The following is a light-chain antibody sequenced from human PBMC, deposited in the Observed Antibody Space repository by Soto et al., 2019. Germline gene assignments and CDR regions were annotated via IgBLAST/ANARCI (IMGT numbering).Light chain of an antibody. V-gene: IGKV1-8*01. CDR3: QQYYSYPWT. Sequence: AFRMTQYQSKSSASAESGVTITCRASQGISSYLAWYQQKPGKAPKLLIYAASTLQSGVPSRFSGSGTGTDFTLTISCLQSEDFATYYCQQYYSYPWTSGHGSNVDIK. CDR2: AAS. CDR1: QGISSY. J-gene: IGKJ1*01.